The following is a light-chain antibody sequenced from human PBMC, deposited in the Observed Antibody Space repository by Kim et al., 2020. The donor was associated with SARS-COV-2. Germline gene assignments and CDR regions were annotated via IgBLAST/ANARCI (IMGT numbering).Light chain of an antibody. Sequence: QSVVTQPASVSGSPGQSITISCTGTSSDIGGYVYVSWYQQYPGKAPKLLIYDVTYRPSGVSNRFSASKSGNTASLTISGLQTDDEADYYCCSYVNSNAFVFGNGTKVTVL. CDR2: DVT. CDR1: SSDIGGYVY. CDR3: CSYVNSNAFV. V-gene: IGLV2-14*03. J-gene: IGLJ1*01.